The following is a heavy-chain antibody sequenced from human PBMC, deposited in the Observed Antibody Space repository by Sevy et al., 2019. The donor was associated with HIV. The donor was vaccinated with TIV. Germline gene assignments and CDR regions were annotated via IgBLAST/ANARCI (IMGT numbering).Heavy chain of an antibody. J-gene: IGHJ4*02. V-gene: IGHV3-30*18. CDR2: ISYDGSNK. CDR3: AKDEGVYYGSGSSRTHDY. CDR1: GFTFSSYG. Sequence: GGSLRLSCAASGFTFSSYGMHWVRQAPGKGLEWVAVISYDGSNKYYADSVKGRFTISRDNSKNTLYLQMNSLRAEDTAVYYCAKDEGVYYGSGSSRTHDYWGQGTLVNVSS. D-gene: IGHD3-10*01.